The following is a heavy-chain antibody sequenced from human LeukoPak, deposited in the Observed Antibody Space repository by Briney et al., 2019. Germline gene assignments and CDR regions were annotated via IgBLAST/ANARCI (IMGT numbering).Heavy chain of an antibody. CDR3: ARAGWNYGIDY. V-gene: IGHV4-59*01. D-gene: IGHD1-7*01. J-gene: IGHJ4*02. CDR2: IYYSGSR. CDR1: GGSISSYY. Sequence: SETLSLTCTVSGGSISSYYWSWIRQPPGKGLEWIGYIYYSGSRNYNPSLKSRVTISVDTSKNQFSLKLSSVTAADTAVYYCARAGWNYGIDYWGQGTLVTVSS.